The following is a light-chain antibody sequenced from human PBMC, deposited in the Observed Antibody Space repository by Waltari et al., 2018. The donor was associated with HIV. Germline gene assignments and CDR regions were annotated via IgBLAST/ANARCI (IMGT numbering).Light chain of an antibody. J-gene: IGKJ1*01. Sequence: EIVMTQSPSILSVSPGERATLSCRSSQSVSRNVAWYQRRPGQAPRLLIYGASVRATDIPARFSGSGSATEFTLTISSLQSEDFAVYFCQQYNHWPLAFGQGTKVEVK. CDR3: QQYNHWPLA. CDR2: GAS. V-gene: IGKV3-15*01. CDR1: QSVSRN.